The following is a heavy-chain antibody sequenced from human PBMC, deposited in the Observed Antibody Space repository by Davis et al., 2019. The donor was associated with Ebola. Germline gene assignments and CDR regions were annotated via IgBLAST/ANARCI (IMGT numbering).Heavy chain of an antibody. Sequence: LRLSCAVSGGSISSGGYSWSWIRQPPGKGLEWIGYIYHSGSTYYNPSLKSRVTISVDTSKNQFSLKLSSVTAADTAVYYCARDGGSGSYYKAARGPYFDYWGQGTLVTVSS. D-gene: IGHD3-10*01. CDR2: IYHSGST. V-gene: IGHV4-30-2*05. J-gene: IGHJ4*02. CDR1: GGSISSGGYS. CDR3: ARDGGSGSYYKAARGPYFDY.